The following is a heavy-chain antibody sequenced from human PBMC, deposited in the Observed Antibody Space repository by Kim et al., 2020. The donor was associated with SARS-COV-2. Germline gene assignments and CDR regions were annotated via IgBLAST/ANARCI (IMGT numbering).Heavy chain of an antibody. Sequence: GGSLRLSCAASGLIFSSCDMNWVRQAPGKGLEWVSYISRSSSHIYYADSVRGRFTISRDNARNSLYLQMDSLRVEDTAVYYCARDDGEAVRWSGMDVWGQGTTVSVSS. CDR1: GLIFSSCD. J-gene: IGHJ6*02. CDR3: ARDDGEAVRWSGMDV. D-gene: IGHD3-10*01. V-gene: IGHV3-21*01. CDR2: ISRSSSHI.